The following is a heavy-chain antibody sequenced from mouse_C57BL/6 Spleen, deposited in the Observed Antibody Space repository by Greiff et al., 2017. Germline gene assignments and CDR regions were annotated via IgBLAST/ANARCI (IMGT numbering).Heavy chain of an antibody. D-gene: IGHD4-1*01. CDR3: ARMNWDWYFDV. Sequence: VQLQQSGAELARPGASVKLSCKASGYTFTSYGISWVKQRTGQGLEWIGEIYPRSGNTYYNEKFKGKATLTADKSSSTAYLELRSLTSEDSAVYFCARMNWDWYFDVWGTGTTVTVSS. V-gene: IGHV1-81*01. J-gene: IGHJ1*03. CDR1: GYTFTSYG. CDR2: IYPRSGNT.